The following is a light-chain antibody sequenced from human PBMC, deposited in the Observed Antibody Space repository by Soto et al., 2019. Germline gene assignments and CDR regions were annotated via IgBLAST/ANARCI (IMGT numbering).Light chain of an antibody. CDR1: SRDVGGYNY. V-gene: IGLV2-11*01. Sequence: QSALTQPRSVSGSPGQSVTISCTGTSRDVGGYNYVSWYQQHPGKAPKLMIFDVTKRPSGVPDRFSGSKSGNTASLTISGLQAEDEADYYCCSYADNYTYVFGTGTKVTVL. CDR2: DVT. CDR3: CSYADNYTYV. J-gene: IGLJ1*01.